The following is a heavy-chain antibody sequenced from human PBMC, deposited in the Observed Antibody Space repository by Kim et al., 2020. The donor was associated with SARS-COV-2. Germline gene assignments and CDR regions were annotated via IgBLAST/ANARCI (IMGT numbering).Heavy chain of an antibody. Sequence: SETLSLTCAVYGGSFSGYYWSWIRQPPGKGLEWIGEINHSGSTNYNPSLKSRVTISVDTSKNQFSLKLSSVTAADTAVYYCARFSSSPYYYGSGSYYPYNWFDPWGQGTLVTVSS. D-gene: IGHD3-10*01. CDR3: ARFSSSPYYYGSGSYYPYNWFDP. CDR2: INHSGST. CDR1: GGSFSGYY. J-gene: IGHJ5*02. V-gene: IGHV4-34*01.